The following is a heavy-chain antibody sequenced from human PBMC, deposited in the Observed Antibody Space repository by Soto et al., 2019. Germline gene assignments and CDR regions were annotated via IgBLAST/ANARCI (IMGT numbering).Heavy chain of an antibody. Sequence: SETLSLTCAVYGGSFSGYYWSWIRQPPGKGLEWIGEINHSGSTNYNPSLKSRVTISVDTSKNQFSLKLSSVTAADTAVYYCARGRSMGSSTLTDYWGQGTLVTVSS. CDR3: ARGRSMGSSTLTDY. CDR1: GGSFSGYY. V-gene: IGHV4-34*01. J-gene: IGHJ4*02. CDR2: INHSGST. D-gene: IGHD1-26*01.